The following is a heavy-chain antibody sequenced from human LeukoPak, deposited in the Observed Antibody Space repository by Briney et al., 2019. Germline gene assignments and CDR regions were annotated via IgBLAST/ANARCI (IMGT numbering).Heavy chain of an antibody. CDR2: INHSGST. CDR3: ARGRTYYYGSGSSNWFDP. CDR1: GGSFSGYY. J-gene: IGHJ5*02. Sequence: SETLSLTCAGYGGSFSGYYWSWIRQPPGKGLEWIGEINHSGSTNYNPSLKSRVTISVDTSKNQFSLKLSSVTAADTAVYYCARGRTYYYGSGSSNWFDPWGQGTLVTVSS. D-gene: IGHD3-10*01. V-gene: IGHV4-34*01.